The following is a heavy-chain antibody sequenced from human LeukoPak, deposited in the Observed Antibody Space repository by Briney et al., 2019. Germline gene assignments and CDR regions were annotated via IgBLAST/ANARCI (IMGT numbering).Heavy chain of an antibody. J-gene: IGHJ5*02. CDR3: ARQTDVSWFDP. Sequence: SETLSLTCTVSGGSISSYYWSWIRQPPGKGLEWIGYIYYSGSTNYNPSLKSRVTISVDTSKNQFSLKLSSVTAADTAMYYCARQTDVSWFDPWGQGTLVTVSS. V-gene: IGHV4-59*08. CDR1: GGSISSYY. CDR2: IYYSGST. D-gene: IGHD2-21*02.